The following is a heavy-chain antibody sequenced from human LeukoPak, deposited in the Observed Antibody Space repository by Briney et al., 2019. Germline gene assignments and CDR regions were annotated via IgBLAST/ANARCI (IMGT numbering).Heavy chain of an antibody. CDR2: INPNSGGT. J-gene: IGHJ3*02. CDR1: GYTFTGYY. V-gene: IGHV1-2*02. Sequence: GASVKVSCKASGYTFTGYYMHWVRQAPGQGLEWMGWINPNSGGTNYAQKLQGRVTMTTDTSTSTAYMELRSLRSDDTAVYYCARDGYCSGGSCWSGAFDIWGQGTMVTVSS. D-gene: IGHD2-15*01. CDR3: ARDGYCSGGSCWSGAFDI.